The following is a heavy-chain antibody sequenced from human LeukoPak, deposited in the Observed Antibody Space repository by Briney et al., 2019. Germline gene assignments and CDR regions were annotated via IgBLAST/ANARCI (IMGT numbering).Heavy chain of an antibody. CDR3: AKDKYYYDSSGYLDY. Sequence: GGSLRLSCAASGFTFSSYAMSWVRQALGKGLEWVSAISGSGGSTYYADSVKGRFTISRDNSKNTLYLQMNSLRAEDTAVYYCAKDKYYYDSSGYLDYWGQGTLVTVSS. J-gene: IGHJ4*02. V-gene: IGHV3-23*01. D-gene: IGHD3-22*01. CDR1: GFTFSSYA. CDR2: ISGSGGST.